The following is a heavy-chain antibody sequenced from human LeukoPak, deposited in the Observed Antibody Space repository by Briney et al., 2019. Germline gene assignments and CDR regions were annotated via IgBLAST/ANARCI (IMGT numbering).Heavy chain of an antibody. CDR1: GFTFSSNW. D-gene: IGHD3-9*01. Sequence: GGSLRLSCEASGFTFSSNWMHWVRQVPGKGLVWVSRINSGGSSISYADSVKARFTISRDNAKNTLYLQMNSLRAEDTAVYYCASSDWYAAFDIWGQGTMVTVSS. CDR3: ASSDWYAAFDI. J-gene: IGHJ3*02. CDR2: INSGGSSI. V-gene: IGHV3-74*01.